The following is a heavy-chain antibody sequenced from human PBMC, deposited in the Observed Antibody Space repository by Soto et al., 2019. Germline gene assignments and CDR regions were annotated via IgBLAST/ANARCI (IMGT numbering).Heavy chain of an antibody. V-gene: IGHV3-21*01. J-gene: IGHJ4*02. Sequence: PGGSLRLSCAASGFTFSTHAMNWVRQAPGKGLEWVSFISATSNYIYYADSVKGRFTISRDNAKNSLYLQMNSLRAEDTAVYYCARDSGYSYGFYFDYWGQGTLVTVSS. CDR3: ARDSGYSYGFYFDY. D-gene: IGHD5-18*01. CDR2: ISATSNYI. CDR1: GFTFSTHA.